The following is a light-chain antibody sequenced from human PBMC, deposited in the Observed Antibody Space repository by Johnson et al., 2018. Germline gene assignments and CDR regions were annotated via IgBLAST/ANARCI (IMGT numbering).Light chain of an antibody. V-gene: IGLV1-51*02. CDR1: SSNIGNNY. CDR3: GTWDSSLSAGNV. J-gene: IGLJ1*01. CDR2: ENN. Sequence: QSVLTQTPSVSAAPGQKVTISCSGSSSNIGNNYVSWYQQLPGTAPKLLIYENNKRPSGIPDRFSSSKSGTSATLGITGLQTGDEADYYCGTWDSSLSAGNVFGTGTKVTVL.